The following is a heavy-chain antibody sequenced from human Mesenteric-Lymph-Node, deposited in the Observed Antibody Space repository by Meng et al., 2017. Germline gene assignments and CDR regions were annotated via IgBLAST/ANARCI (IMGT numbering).Heavy chain of an antibody. CDR1: GDSISSSGYY. CDR3: ARPRGGSGLDS. V-gene: IGHV4-30-4*08. D-gene: IGHD3-10*01. Sequence: QVQLQAPGPGLVQPSQTLSLTCAAPGDSISSSGYYWSWVRQAPGKGLEWIGYIFHRGNTSYTSSFRSRTTISVDTSKNQFSLMVTSVTAADTAVYYCARPRGGSGLDSWGQGTLVTVSS. CDR2: IFHRGNT. J-gene: IGHJ4*02.